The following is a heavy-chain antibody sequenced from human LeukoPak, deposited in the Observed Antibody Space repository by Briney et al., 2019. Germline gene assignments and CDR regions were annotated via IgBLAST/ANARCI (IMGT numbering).Heavy chain of an antibody. Sequence: SETLSLTCTVSGGSVNSHYWSWLRQPPGKGLEWIGYLYFSGSTGYNPSLKSRVSISVETSKNQFSLRLSSVTAADTAVYYCARPYDSSGYCIRGAFDIWGQGAMVTVS. D-gene: IGHD3-22*01. CDR3: ARPYDSSGYCIRGAFDI. CDR2: LYFSGST. CDR1: GGSVNSHY. J-gene: IGHJ3*02. V-gene: IGHV4-59*02.